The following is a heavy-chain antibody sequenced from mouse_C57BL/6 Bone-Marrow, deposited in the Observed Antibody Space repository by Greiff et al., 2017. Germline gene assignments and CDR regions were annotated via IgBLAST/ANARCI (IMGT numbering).Heavy chain of an antibody. CDR2: IWTGGGT. J-gene: IGHJ1*03. CDR3: ARIITTVVGYFDV. D-gene: IGHD1-1*01. Sequence: VQGVESGPGLVAPSQSLSITCTVSGFSLTSYAISWVRQPPGKGLEWLGVIWTGGGTNYNSALKSRLSISKDNAKSQVFLKMNSLQTDDTARYYCARIITTVVGYFDVWGTGTTVTVSS. V-gene: IGHV2-9-1*01. CDR1: GFSLTSYA.